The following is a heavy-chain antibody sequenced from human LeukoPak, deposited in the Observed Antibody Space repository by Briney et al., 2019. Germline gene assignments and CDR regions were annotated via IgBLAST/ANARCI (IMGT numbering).Heavy chain of an antibody. J-gene: IGHJ4*02. D-gene: IGHD6-13*01. CDR1: GGSISSGGYY. Sequence: PSQTLSLTCTVSGGSISSGGYYWSWIRQHPGKGLEWIGYIYYSGSTYYNPSLKSRVTISVDTSKNQFSLKLSSVTAADTAVYYCARLAAAGEYYFDYWGQGTLVTVSS. CDR2: IYYSGST. CDR3: ARLAAAGEYYFDY. V-gene: IGHV4-31*03.